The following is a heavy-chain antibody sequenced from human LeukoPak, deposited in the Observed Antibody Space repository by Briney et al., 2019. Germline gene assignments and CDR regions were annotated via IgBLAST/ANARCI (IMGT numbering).Heavy chain of an antibody. Sequence: PSETLSLTCTVSGGSISSSSYYWGWIRQPPGKGLEWVSAISGRTGGTYYADSVKGRFTISRDNSKSTLYLQMDSLRAKDTAVYYCAKCGNSGCHLIDYWGQGTLVTVSS. CDR1: GGSISSSSYY. J-gene: IGHJ4*02. CDR2: ISGRTGGT. CDR3: AKCGNSGCHLIDY. V-gene: IGHV3-23*01. D-gene: IGHD5-12*01.